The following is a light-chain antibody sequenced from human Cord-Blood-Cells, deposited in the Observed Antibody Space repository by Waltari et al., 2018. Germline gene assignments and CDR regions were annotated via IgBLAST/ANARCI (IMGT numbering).Light chain of an antibody. Sequence: QSALTQPASVSGSPGQSITISCTGTSSDVGGYNYVSWYQQHQGKAPKLMIYDVSNRPSGVSNRFSGSKSGNTASLTISGLQAEDEADYYCSSYTSSSTLVFGGGTKLTV. CDR1: SSDVGGYNY. J-gene: IGLJ2*01. CDR3: SSYTSSSTLV. CDR2: DVS. V-gene: IGLV2-14*01.